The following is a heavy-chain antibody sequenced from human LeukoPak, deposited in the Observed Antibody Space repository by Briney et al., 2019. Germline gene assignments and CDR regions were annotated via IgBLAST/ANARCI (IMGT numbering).Heavy chain of an antibody. CDR1: GFIFSSIT. V-gene: IGHV3-21*01. J-gene: IGHJ4*02. CDR2: ITSSGSSI. Sequence: GGSLRLSCTASGFIFSSITMNLVRRAPGKGLEWVSSITSSGSSIYYADSVKARFTISRDNAKNSLYLQMNSLRAEDTAVYYCARAQIEDYWGQGTLVTVSS. CDR3: ARAQIEDY.